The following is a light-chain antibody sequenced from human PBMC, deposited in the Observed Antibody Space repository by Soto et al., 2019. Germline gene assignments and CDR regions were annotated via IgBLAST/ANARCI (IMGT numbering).Light chain of an antibody. CDR1: QSISTN. J-gene: IGKJ4*01. CDR3: QQSFSPLTFGGGTPQLT. CDR2: GAY. V-gene: IGKV3-15*01. Sequence: EIVMTQSPATLSVFPGETATLSCRASQSISTNLAWYQQKPGQAPRLLISGAYTRAPGIPARFSGSGSGTDFTLTISSLQSEDFATYYCQQSFSPLTFGGGTPQLTFGGGTKVEIK.